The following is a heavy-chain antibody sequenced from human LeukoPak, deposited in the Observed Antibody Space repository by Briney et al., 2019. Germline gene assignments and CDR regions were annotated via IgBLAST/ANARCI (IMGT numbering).Heavy chain of an antibody. D-gene: IGHD6-13*01. CDR3: ASPLMIAAAGIYYFDY. Sequence: ASVKVSCKASGYTFTSYAMHWVRQAPGQRLEWMGWINAGNGNTKYSQKFQGRVTITRDTSASTAYMEPSSLRSEDTAVYYCASPLMIAAAGIYYFDYWGQGTLVTVSS. CDR1: GYTFTSYA. CDR2: INAGNGNT. J-gene: IGHJ4*02. V-gene: IGHV1-3*01.